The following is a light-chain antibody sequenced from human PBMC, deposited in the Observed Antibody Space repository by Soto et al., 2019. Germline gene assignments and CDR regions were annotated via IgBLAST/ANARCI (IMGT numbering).Light chain of an antibody. CDR1: QSVSTW. CDR3: QQYIRYYWT. J-gene: IGKJ1*01. V-gene: IGKV1-5*01. Sequence: DIQMTQSPSTLSASVGDRVTITCRASQSVSTWLAWYQQKPGKAPKLLIYDASSLQSGVPSRFSGSGSGTEFSLTISGLQPDDFATYYCQQYIRYYWTFGQGTKVEIK. CDR2: DAS.